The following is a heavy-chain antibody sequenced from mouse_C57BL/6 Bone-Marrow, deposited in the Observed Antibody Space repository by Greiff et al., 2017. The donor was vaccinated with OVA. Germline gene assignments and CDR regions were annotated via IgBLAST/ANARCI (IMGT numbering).Heavy chain of an antibody. J-gene: IGHJ3*01. Sequence: VQLQQSGPELVKPGASVKISCKASGYSFTSYYIHWVKQRPGQGLEWIGWIYPGSGNTKYNEKFKGKATLTADTFSSTAYMQLSSLTSEDSTVYYCERRGFAYWGQGTLVTVSA. V-gene: IGHV1-66*01. CDR2: IYPGSGNT. CDR1: GYSFTSYY. CDR3: ERRGFAY.